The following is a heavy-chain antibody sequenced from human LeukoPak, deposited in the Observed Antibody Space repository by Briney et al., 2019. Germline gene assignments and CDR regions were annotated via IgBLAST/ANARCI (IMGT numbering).Heavy chain of an antibody. J-gene: IGHJ4*02. CDR1: GGTFSSYA. D-gene: IGHD1-26*01. Sequence: GASVKVSCKASGGTFSSYAISWVRQAPGQGLEWMGGIIPIFGTANYAQKFQGRVTITADESTSTAYMELSSLRSEDTAVYYCAGGSYYAPFFDYWGQGTLVTVSS. CDR3: AGGSYYAPFFDY. V-gene: IGHV1-69*13. CDR2: IIPIFGTA.